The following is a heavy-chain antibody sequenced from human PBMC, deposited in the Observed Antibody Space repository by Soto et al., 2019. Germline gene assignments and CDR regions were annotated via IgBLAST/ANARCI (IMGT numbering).Heavy chain of an antibody. Sequence: SETLSLTCTVSGGSISSGGYYWSWIRQHPGKGLEWIGYIYYSGSTYYNPSLKSRVTISVDTSKNQFSLKLSSVTAADTAVYYCARVYYDYIWGSYRLTLYFDYWGQGTLVTVSS. J-gene: IGHJ4*02. D-gene: IGHD3-16*02. CDR1: GGSISSGGYY. V-gene: IGHV4-31*03. CDR3: ARVYYDYIWGSYRLTLYFDY. CDR2: IYYSGST.